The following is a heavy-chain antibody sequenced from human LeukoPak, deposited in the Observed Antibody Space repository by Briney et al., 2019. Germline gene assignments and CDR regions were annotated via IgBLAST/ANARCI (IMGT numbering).Heavy chain of an antibody. CDR1: GDSVSSNSAA. V-gene: IGHV6-1*01. CDR3: SREPAWVPADY. CDR2: TYYRSGWYN. J-gene: IGHJ4*02. D-gene: IGHD2-2*01. Sequence: QSQTLSLTCAISGDSVSSNSAAWGWIRQSPSRGLESLGRTYYRSGWYNDYALSLKSRITISPDSSKNQVSLQLSSVTPEDTAVYYCSREPAWVPADYWGQGTLVTVSS.